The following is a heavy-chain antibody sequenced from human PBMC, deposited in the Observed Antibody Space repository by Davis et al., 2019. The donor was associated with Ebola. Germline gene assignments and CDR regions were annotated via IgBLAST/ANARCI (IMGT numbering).Heavy chain of an antibody. CDR2: IGSSTCSK. V-gene: IGHV3-11*01. Sequence: GGSLRLSCTASGFSFSDYYMSWIRQAPGKGLEWISYIGSSTCSKYYADSVKYSDSVRGRFTISRDNAKNSLYLQMNGLRADDTAVYYCANLNVLLWFGELLFEVGSSDYWGQGTLVTVSS. D-gene: IGHD3-10*01. CDR1: GFSFSDYY. CDR3: ANLNVLLWFGELLFEVGSSDY. J-gene: IGHJ4*02.